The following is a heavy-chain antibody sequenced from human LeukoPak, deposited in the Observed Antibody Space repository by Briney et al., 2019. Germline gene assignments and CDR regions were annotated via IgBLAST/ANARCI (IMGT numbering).Heavy chain of an antibody. Sequence: SETLSLTCAVSGGSISSYYWSWLRQPAGKGLEWIGRIYTSGSTNYNPSLKSRVTMSVDTSKNQFSLKLSSVTAADTAVYYCARDWNYDFWSGYSPYWYFDLWGRGTLVTVSS. V-gene: IGHV4-4*07. D-gene: IGHD3-3*01. CDR1: GGSISSYY. CDR2: IYTSGST. CDR3: ARDWNYDFWSGYSPYWYFDL. J-gene: IGHJ2*01.